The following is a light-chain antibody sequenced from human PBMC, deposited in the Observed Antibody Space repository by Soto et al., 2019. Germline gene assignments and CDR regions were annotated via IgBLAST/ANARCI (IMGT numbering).Light chain of an antibody. Sequence: EIVLTQSPATLSLSPGERATLSCRASQSVSSYLAWYQQKPGQAPRLLIYDASNRATGIPARFSGSGSGTDFTLTISSLXPXXXXXYYCQQRSNWPTFGGGTKVXIK. CDR1: QSVSSY. J-gene: IGKJ4*01. CDR3: QQRSNWPT. V-gene: IGKV3-11*01. CDR2: DAS.